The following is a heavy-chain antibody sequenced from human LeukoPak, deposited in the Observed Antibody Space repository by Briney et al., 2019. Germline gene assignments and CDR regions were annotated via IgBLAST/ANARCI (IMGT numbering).Heavy chain of an antibody. J-gene: IGHJ4*02. Sequence: SETLSLTCAVSGPSLSSDYYWGWIRQPPGKGLEWIGSISHGGSTYYSPSLKSRLTISVDTSKNQFSLNLSSVTAADTAVYYCAGAPYNFWSTYLDYWGQGTLVTVSS. V-gene: IGHV4-38-2*01. CDR3: AGAPYNFWSTYLDY. CDR2: ISHGGST. D-gene: IGHD3-3*01. CDR1: GPSLSSDYY.